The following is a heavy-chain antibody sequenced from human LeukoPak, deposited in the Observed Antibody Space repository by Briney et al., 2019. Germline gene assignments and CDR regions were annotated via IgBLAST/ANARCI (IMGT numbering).Heavy chain of an antibody. CDR3: ARGREYIVVVPAASGNDFDY. Sequence: PSEALSLTCAVYGGSFSGYYWSWIRQPPGKGLEWIGEINHSGSTNYNPSLKSRVTISVDTSKNQFSLKLSSVTAADTAVYYCARGREYIVVVPAASGNDFDYWGQGTLATVSS. V-gene: IGHV4-34*01. D-gene: IGHD2-2*01. J-gene: IGHJ4*02. CDR1: GGSFSGYY. CDR2: INHSGST.